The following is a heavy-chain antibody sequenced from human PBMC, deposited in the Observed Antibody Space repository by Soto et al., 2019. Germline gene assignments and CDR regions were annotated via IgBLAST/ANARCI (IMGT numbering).Heavy chain of an antibody. J-gene: IGHJ4*02. CDR3: ARDNGYGHFDS. Sequence: PSETLSLTCTVSGASISSGRSYWSWIRQHPGKGLEWIGYMFYSGSTYYHPSLKSRVNISADTSKNQFSLRLTPVTPADTAVYYCARDNGYGHFDSWGQGTLVTVSS. V-gene: IGHV4-31*03. CDR2: MFYSGST. D-gene: IGHD5-12*01. CDR1: GASISSGRSY.